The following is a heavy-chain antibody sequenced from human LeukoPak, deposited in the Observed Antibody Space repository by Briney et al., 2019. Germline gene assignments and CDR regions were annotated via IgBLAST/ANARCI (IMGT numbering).Heavy chain of an antibody. CDR3: ARDPSWYVGKAFDF. Sequence: SETLSLTCAVYGGSFSGYYWSWIRQPPGKGLEWIGEINHSGSTNYNPSLKSRVTISVDTSKNQFSLKLSSVTAADMAVYYCARDPSWYVGKAFDFWGQGTLVTVSS. J-gene: IGHJ4*02. CDR1: GGSFSGYY. D-gene: IGHD6-13*01. CDR2: INHSGST. V-gene: IGHV4-34*01.